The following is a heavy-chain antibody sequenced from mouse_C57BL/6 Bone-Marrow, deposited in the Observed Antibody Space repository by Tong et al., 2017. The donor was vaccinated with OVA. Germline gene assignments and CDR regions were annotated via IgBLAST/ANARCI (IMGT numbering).Heavy chain of an antibody. CDR2: IYPGDGDT. CDR1: GYTFTSYW. V-gene: IGHV1-87*01. Sequence: VQLQESGAELARPGASVKLSCKASGYTFTSYWMQWVKQRPGQGLEWIGAIYPGDGDTRYTQKFKGKATLTADKSASTAYMQLSSLASEDSAVDYCARAGLDYWGQGTSVTVSS. CDR3: ARAGLDY. J-gene: IGHJ4*01.